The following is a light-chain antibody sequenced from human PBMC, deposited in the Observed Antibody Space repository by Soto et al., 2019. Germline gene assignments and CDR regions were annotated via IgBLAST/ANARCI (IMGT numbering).Light chain of an antibody. V-gene: IGKV1-12*01. CDR1: QGISNW. CDR2: TAS. Sequence: DIQMTQAPSSVSASVGDRVTMTCRASQGISNWLAWYQQKPGKAPKLLIYTASNFQSGVPSRFSGSGSGTDFTLTFSSLQPGDFATYYCQQANSFPLTFGPGTKVDLK. J-gene: IGKJ3*01. CDR3: QQANSFPLT.